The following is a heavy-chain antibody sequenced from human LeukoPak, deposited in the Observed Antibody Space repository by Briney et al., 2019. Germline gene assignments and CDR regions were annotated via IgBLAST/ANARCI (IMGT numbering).Heavy chain of an antibody. V-gene: IGHV4-59*01. CDR3: ARHSAWVSRNYYYYGMDV. Sequence: SETLSLTCTVSGGSISSYYWSWIRQPPWKGLEWIGYIYYSGSTNYNPSLKSRVTISVDTSKNQFSLKLSSVTAADTAVYYCARHSAWVSRNYYYYGMDVWGQGTTVTVSS. CDR2: IYYSGST. D-gene: IGHD5/OR15-5a*01. CDR1: GGSISSYY. J-gene: IGHJ6*02.